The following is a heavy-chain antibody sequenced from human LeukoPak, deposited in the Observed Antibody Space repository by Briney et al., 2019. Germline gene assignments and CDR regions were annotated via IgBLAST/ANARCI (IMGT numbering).Heavy chain of an antibody. D-gene: IGHD3-10*01. J-gene: IGHJ4*02. V-gene: IGHV4-59*01. CDR2: IYYSGST. CDR1: GGSISSYY. Sequence: PSETLSLTCTVSGGSISSYYWSWIRQPPGKGLEWIGYIYYSGSTNYNPSLKSRVTIPVDTSKNQFSLKLSSATAADTAVYYCARVGGSGGIDYWGQGTLVTVSS. CDR3: ARVGGSGGIDY.